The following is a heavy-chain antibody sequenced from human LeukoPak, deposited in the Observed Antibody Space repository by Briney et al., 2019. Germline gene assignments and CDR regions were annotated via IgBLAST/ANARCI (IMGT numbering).Heavy chain of an antibody. D-gene: IGHD3-3*01. J-gene: IGHJ3*02. Sequence: KPGESLKISCKGSGYSFTSYWIGWVRQMPGKGLEWMGIIYPGDSDTRYSPSFQGQVTISADKSISTAYLQWSSLKASDTAMYYCARQKGASFFRSGYRDAFDIWGQGTMVTVSS. CDR2: IYPGDSDT. CDR1: GYSFTSYW. CDR3: ARQKGASFFRSGYRDAFDI. V-gene: IGHV5-51*01.